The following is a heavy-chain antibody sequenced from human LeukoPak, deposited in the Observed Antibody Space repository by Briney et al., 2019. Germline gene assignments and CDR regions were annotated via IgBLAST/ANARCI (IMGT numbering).Heavy chain of an antibody. D-gene: IGHD2-15*01. J-gene: IGHJ4*02. Sequence: GGSLRHSCAASGFTFSSYDMHWVRQAPGKGLEWVAIISYHVSQRYYADSVKGRFTISRDNSKNTLYLQMNSLRAEDTAVYYCAKAEYCSGGSCYSQDSWGQGTLVTVSS. CDR1: GFTFSSYD. CDR3: AKAEYCSGGSCYSQDS. V-gene: IGHV3-30*18. CDR2: ISYHVSQR.